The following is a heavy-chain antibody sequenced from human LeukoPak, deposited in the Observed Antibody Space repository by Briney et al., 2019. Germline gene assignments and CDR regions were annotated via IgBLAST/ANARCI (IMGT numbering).Heavy chain of an antibody. Sequence: SETLSLTCTVSGSSISSGYYWGWIWPTPGKGLEWIGSIYQSGSTYYNPSLKSRVSISVDTSKNQFSLNLSSVTAADTAVYYCVHYGSGSHDFWGQGTLVTVSS. V-gene: IGHV4-38-2*02. J-gene: IGHJ4*02. CDR2: IYQSGST. CDR3: VHYGSGSHDF. D-gene: IGHD3-10*01. CDR1: GSSISSGYY.